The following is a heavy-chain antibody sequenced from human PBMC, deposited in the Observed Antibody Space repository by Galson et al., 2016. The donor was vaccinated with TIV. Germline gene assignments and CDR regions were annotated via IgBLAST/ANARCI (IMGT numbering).Heavy chain of an antibody. J-gene: IGHJ4*02. CDR1: GFTFDAYD. CDR2: INWNGGST. Sequence: SLRPSCAASGFTFDAYDMNWVRQAPGKGLEWVSGINWNGGSTGYADSVKGRFTISRDNAKNSLYLQMNSLRAEDTALYHCARLRSCGGDCYYFDCWSQGTLVTVSS. CDR3: ARLRSCGGDCYYFDC. V-gene: IGHV3-20*01. D-gene: IGHD2-21*02.